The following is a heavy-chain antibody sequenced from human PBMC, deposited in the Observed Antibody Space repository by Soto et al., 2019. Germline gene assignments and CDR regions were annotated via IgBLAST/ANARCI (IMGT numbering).Heavy chain of an antibody. J-gene: IGHJ6*02. CDR3: ATSYTGYAYHYYYGMDV. Sequence: QVQLVQSGAEEKKPGASVKVSCKASGYTLTSYAMHWVRQAPGQRLEWIGWINAGNGNTKYSQTFLGRVTMTRDTSASTAYMALRSLRSEDKTVYYCATSYTGYAYHYYYGMDVWGQVTTVTVSS. V-gene: IGHV1-3*05. CDR2: INAGNGNT. D-gene: IGHD5-12*01. CDR1: GYTLTSYA.